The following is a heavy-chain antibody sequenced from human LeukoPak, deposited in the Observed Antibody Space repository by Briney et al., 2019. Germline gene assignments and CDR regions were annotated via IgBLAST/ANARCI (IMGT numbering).Heavy chain of an antibody. CDR1: GGSISSSSYY. CDR2: IYYTGST. Sequence: SETLSLTCTVSGGSISSSSYYWGWIRQPPGKGLERIGSIYYTGSTYYNPSLKSRVTISVDTSKNQFSLKLSSVTAADTAVYYCASALWFGELWYFDYWGQGTLVTVSS. J-gene: IGHJ4*02. V-gene: IGHV4-39*07. CDR3: ASALWFGELWYFDY. D-gene: IGHD3-10*01.